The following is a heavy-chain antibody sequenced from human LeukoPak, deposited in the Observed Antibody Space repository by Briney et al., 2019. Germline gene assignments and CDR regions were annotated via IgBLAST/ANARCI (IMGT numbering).Heavy chain of an antibody. J-gene: IGHJ3*02. CDR1: GYTFTSYY. Sequence: PGASVKVSCKASGYTFTSYYMHWVRQAPGQGLEWMGIINPSGGSTSYAQKFQGRVAMTRDTSTSTVYMELSSLRSEDTAVYYCARPYAPRTYGDNFPIASDIWGQGTMVTVSS. V-gene: IGHV1-46*01. CDR3: ARPYAPRTYGDNFPIASDI. CDR2: INPSGGST. D-gene: IGHD4-23*01.